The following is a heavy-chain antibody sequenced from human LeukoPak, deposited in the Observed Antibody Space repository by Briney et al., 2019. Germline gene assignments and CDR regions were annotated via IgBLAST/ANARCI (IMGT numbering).Heavy chain of an antibody. CDR1: GFTFSSYS. Sequence: GGSLRLSCAASGFTFSSYSMNWVRQAPGKGLEWVSSISSSSGYIYYADSVKGRFTISRDNAKNSLYLQMNSLRAEDTAVYYCARDLHYDFWSGYYTGDVDYFDYWGQGTLVTVSS. CDR2: ISSSSGYI. V-gene: IGHV3-21*01. D-gene: IGHD3-3*01. J-gene: IGHJ4*02. CDR3: ARDLHYDFWSGYYTGDVDYFDY.